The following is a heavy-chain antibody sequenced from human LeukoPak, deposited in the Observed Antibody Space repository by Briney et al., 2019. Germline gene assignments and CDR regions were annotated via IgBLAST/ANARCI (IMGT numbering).Heavy chain of an antibody. V-gene: IGHV3-21*01. CDR1: GFTFSSFT. D-gene: IGHD5-12*01. CDR2: ISNSGDYI. Sequence: GSLRLSCTVSGFTFSSFTMNWVRQGPGKGLEWVASISNSGDYISYADSLKGRFTISRDNAKNSLFLQMSSLRAEDTAVYYCARDSNGYAFDYWGQGTLVTVSS. J-gene: IGHJ4*02. CDR3: ARDSNGYAFDY.